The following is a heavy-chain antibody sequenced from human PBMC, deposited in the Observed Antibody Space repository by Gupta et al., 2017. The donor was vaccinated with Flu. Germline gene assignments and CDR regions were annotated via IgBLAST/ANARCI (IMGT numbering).Heavy chain of an antibody. CDR2: IKPAFGGP. CDR1: GYAFTRDH. Sequence: QEQLVQSGAEVKKPGTSVKVSCKASGYAFTRDHIHWVRQAPGQGLEWMGRIKPAFGGPNYSQKFQGRVTVTSDTSISTVYMELSSLTSDDTAIYYCARQGTPGALDNWGQGTLVTVSS. D-gene: IGHD1-26*01. J-gene: IGHJ4*02. V-gene: IGHV1-2*06. CDR3: ARQGTPGALDN.